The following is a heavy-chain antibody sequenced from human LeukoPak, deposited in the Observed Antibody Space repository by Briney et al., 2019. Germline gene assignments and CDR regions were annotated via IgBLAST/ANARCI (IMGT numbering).Heavy chain of an antibody. Sequence: SQTLSLTCSVSGASMRGAGYSWFWIRQFPGKGLEWIGYIYYSGSTAYNPSLKSRVAISLDTSENQFSLNLTSVTAADTAVYFCARDGATGVLDHWGLGTLVTVSS. D-gene: IGHD4/OR15-4a*01. V-gene: IGHV4-31*03. CDR3: ARDGATGVLDH. CDR2: IYYSGST. J-gene: IGHJ4*02. CDR1: GASMRGAGYS.